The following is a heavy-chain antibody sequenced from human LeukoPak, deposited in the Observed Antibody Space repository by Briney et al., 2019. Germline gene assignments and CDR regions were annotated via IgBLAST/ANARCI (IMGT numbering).Heavy chain of an antibody. CDR1: GFTFSSYS. CDR2: ISSSSSTM. D-gene: IGHD2-2*01. J-gene: IGHJ6*02. Sequence: GGSLRLSCAASGFTFSSYSMNWVRQAPGKGLEWVSYISSSSSTMYYADSVKGRFTISRDNAKNSLYLQMNSLRDEDTAVYYCARDYYCSGTSCPNYYGMHVWGQGTTVTVSS. V-gene: IGHV3-48*02. CDR3: ARDYYCSGTSCPNYYGMHV.